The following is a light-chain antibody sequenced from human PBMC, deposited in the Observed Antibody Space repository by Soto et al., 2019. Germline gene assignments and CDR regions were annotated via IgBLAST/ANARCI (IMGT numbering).Light chain of an antibody. V-gene: IGLV2-23*01. CDR2: KGT. Sequence: QSALAQPAYVSGSPGQSITISCTGTSSDVGAYNSVSWYQQHQHRAPQVIIYKGTQRPSGVSNRFSGSTSGNAASLTISALQAADEADYFCCSSAPESTYVFGTGTKLTVL. J-gene: IGLJ1*01. CDR3: CSSAPESTYV. CDR1: SSDVGAYNS.